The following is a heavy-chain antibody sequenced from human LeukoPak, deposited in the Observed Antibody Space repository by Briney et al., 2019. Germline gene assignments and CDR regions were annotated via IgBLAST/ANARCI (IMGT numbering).Heavy chain of an antibody. Sequence: ASVKVSCKASGYTFTSYGISWVRQAPGQGLEWMGWISAYNGNTNHAQKLQGRVTMTTDTSTSTAYMELRSLRSDDTAVYYCARVFHSSSVRYMDVWGKGTTVTVSS. CDR3: ARVFHSSSVRYMDV. D-gene: IGHD6-13*01. V-gene: IGHV1-18*01. CDR1: GYTFTSYG. CDR2: ISAYNGNT. J-gene: IGHJ6*03.